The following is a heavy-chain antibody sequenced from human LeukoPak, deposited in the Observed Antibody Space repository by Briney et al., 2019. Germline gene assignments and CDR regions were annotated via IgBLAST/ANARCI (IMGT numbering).Heavy chain of an antibody. Sequence: VASVKVSCKASGYTFTSYYMHWVRQAPGQGLEWMGIINPSGGSTSYAQKFQGRVTMTRDTSTSTVYMELSSLRSEDTAVYYCARGRAYCGGDCYAIDYWGQGTLVTVSS. CDR2: INPSGGST. J-gene: IGHJ4*02. CDR3: ARGRAYCGGDCYAIDY. D-gene: IGHD2-21*02. CDR1: GYTFTSYY. V-gene: IGHV1-46*01.